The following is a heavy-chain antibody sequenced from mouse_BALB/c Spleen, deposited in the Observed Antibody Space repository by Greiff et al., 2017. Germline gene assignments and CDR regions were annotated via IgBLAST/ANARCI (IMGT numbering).Heavy chain of an antibody. CDR3: ARTVFYYGNAMDY. CDR1: GFTFSSFG. D-gene: IGHD2-1*01. V-gene: IGHV5-17*02. J-gene: IGHJ4*01. CDR2: ISSGSSTI. Sequence: EVQLVESGGGLVQPGGSRKLSCAASGFTFSSFGMHWVRQAPEKGLEWVAYISSGSSTIYYADTVKGRFTISRDNPKNTLFLQMTSLRSEDTAMYYCARTVFYYGNAMDYWGQGTSVTVSS.